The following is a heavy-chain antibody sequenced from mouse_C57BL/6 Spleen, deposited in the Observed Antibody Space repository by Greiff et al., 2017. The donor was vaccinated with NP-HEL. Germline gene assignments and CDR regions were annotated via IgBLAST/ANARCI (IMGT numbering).Heavy chain of an antibody. V-gene: IGHV1-7*01. CDR2: INPSSGYT. J-gene: IGHJ4*01. D-gene: IGHD2-4*01. CDR3: ATYDYDGDGYAMDY. Sequence: VQRVESGAELAKPGASVKLSCKASGYTFTSYWMHWVKQRPGQGLEWIGYINPSSGYTKYNQKFKDKATLTADKSSSTAYMQLSSLTYEDSAVYYCATYDYDGDGYAMDYWGQGTSVTVSS. CDR1: GYTFTSYW.